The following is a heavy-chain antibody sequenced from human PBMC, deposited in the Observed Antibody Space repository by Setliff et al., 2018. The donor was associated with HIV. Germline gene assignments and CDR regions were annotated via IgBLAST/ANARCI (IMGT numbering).Heavy chain of an antibody. Sequence: GASVKVSCKASGGTFGSYAISWVRQAPGQGLEWLGGNIPMFGTVSYAQKFQGRVTITTDESTSTAYMDLSSLRYEETAIYYCARGEVIIDSYYYMNVWGKGTTVTVSS. CDR1: GGTFGSYA. CDR2: NIPMFGTV. J-gene: IGHJ6*03. V-gene: IGHV1-69*05. CDR3: ARGEVIIDSYYYMNV.